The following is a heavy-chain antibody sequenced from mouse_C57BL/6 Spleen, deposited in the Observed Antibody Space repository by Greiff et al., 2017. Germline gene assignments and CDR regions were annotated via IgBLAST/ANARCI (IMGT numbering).Heavy chain of an antibody. CDR2: ISDGGSYT. J-gene: IGHJ2*01. CDR3: ARGVYYDDSFDY. V-gene: IGHV5-4*01. Sequence: EVQRVEPGGGLVKPGGSLKLSCAASGFTFSSYAMSWVRQTPEKRLEWVATISDGGSYTDYPDNVKGRFTISRDNAKNNLYLQMSHLNSEDTAVYYCARGVYYDDSFDYWGQGTTLTVSS. D-gene: IGHD2-4*01. CDR1: GFTFSSYA.